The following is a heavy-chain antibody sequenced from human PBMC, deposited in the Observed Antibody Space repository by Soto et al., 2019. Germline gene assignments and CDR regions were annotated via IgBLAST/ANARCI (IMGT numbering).Heavy chain of an antibody. V-gene: IGHV1-46*01. D-gene: IGHD2-21*01. CDR2: VNPSSGRT. CDR3: ARDHKFGCILESMDD. J-gene: IGHJ6*02. CDR1: GYTFTSYS. Sequence: ASVTVSCKASGYTFTSYSMHWVRQAPGQGLEWMGIVNPSSGRTSYAQNFQGRVTMPSDTATSIVYMEMSSLKSEDTAVYYRARDHKFGCILESMDDWGQGTTVTDSS.